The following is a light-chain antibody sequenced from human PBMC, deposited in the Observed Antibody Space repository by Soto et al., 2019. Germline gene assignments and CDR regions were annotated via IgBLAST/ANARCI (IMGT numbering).Light chain of an antibody. CDR2: GNR. CDR1: SSNIGAGYD. CDR3: QSCDSSLSGSGV. Sequence: SVLTQPPSVSGAPGQRVTISCTGTSSNIGAGYDVHWYQQFPGTAPKLLIYGNRNRPSGVPDRFSGSKSGTSASLAITGLQAEDEATYYCQSCDSSLSGSGVFGTGTKGTVL. V-gene: IGLV1-40*01. J-gene: IGLJ1*01.